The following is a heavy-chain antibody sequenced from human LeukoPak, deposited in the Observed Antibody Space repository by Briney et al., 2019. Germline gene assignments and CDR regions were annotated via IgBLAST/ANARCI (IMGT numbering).Heavy chain of an antibody. J-gene: IGHJ4*02. CDR3: ARGLEGPYFDY. V-gene: IGHV5-51*01. CDR2: IYPGDSDT. CDR1: GYSFTSYW. D-gene: IGHD3/OR15-3a*01. Sequence: GESLKISCKGSGYSFTSYWIGWVRQMPGKGLEWMGIIYPGDSDTRYSPSFQGQVTISADKSISPAYPQWRSLKASDTAISYCARGLEGPYFDYWGQGTLVTVSS.